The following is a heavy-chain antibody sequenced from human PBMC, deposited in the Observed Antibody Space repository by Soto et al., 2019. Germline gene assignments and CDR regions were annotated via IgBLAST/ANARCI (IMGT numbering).Heavy chain of an antibody. CDR3: TRYFAYYENSGYYGGELHY. Sequence: ASETLSLTCTVSGGSINSSYWSWIRQPPGKGLEYIGYIHYSGSTNYNPSLKGRVTISVDTSKNQFSLKLSSVTAADTAVYYCTRYFAYYENSGYYGGELHYSGRGTLVTVSS. CDR2: IHYSGST. V-gene: IGHV4-59*01. D-gene: IGHD3-22*01. J-gene: IGHJ4*01. CDR1: GGSINSSY.